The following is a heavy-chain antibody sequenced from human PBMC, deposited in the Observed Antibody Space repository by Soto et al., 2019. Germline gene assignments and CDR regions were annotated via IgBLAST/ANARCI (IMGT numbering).Heavy chain of an antibody. D-gene: IGHD4-17*01. Sequence: QVQLQESGPGLVKASQTLSLTCTVSGGSISSGGYYWTWIRQHPGKGLEWIGYIYYSGSTYYNPSLKSRLTISVDTSKNQFSLKLSSVTAADTAVYYCARYHDYGGDSGTYFDYWGQGTLVTVSS. CDR2: IYYSGST. V-gene: IGHV4-31*03. J-gene: IGHJ4*02. CDR1: GGSISSGGYY. CDR3: ARYHDYGGDSGTYFDY.